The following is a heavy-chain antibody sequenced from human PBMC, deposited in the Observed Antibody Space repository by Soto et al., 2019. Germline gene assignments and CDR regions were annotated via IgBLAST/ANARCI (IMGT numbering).Heavy chain of an antibody. CDR3: ARVGPAYYYYGMDV. CDR2: MYTGGST. V-gene: IGHV3-53*02. Sequence: EVQLVETGGGLIQPGGSLRLSCAASGFTVSSDYMSWVRQAPGKGLEWVSVMYTGGSTYYADSVKGRFTISRDNSKNTLYLQMNSLRAEDTAVYYCARVGPAYYYYGMDVWGQGTTVTVSS. CDR1: GFTVSSDY. J-gene: IGHJ6*02. D-gene: IGHD1-26*01.